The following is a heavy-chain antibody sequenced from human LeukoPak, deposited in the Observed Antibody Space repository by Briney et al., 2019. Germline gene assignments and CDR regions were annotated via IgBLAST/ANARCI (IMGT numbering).Heavy chain of an antibody. V-gene: IGHV3-30*02. CDR2: IRSDGSNK. CDR1: GFRFSDFY. D-gene: IGHD6-19*01. CDR3: ARILDSAWGELGY. J-gene: IGHJ4*02. Sequence: GGSLRLSCAASGFRFSDFYMSWIRQAPGKGLEWMAFIRSDGSNKYYADSVKGRFTISRDNSKNTLYLQMNSLRAEDTAVYYCARILDSAWGELGYWGQGTLVTVSS.